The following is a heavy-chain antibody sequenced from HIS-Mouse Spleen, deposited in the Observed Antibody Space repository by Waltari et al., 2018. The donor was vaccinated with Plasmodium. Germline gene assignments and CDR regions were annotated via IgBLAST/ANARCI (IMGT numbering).Heavy chain of an antibody. D-gene: IGHD3-10*01. V-gene: IGHV4-34*01. CDR2: INHSGST. CDR1: GGSFSGYY. CDR3: ASSGSGSYYY. J-gene: IGHJ4*02. Sequence: QVQLQQWGAGLLKPSETLSLTCAVYGGSFSGYYWSWIRQPPGKGLEWIGEINHSGSTNYNPSHKSRVTISVDTSKNQFSLKLSSVTAADTAVYYCASSGSGSYYYWGQGTLVTVSS.